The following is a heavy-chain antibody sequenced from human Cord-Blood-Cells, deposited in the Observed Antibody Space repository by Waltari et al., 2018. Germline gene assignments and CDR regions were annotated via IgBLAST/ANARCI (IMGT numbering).Heavy chain of an antibody. Sequence: QVQLQESGPGLVKPSETLSLTCTVSGYSICSGYYCGCIRQPPGKGLEWIGSIYHSGSTYYNPSLKSRVTISVDTSKNQFSLKLSSVTTADTAVYYCARVLGIVVVPAAPDFWGQGTLVTVSS. CDR1: GYSICSGYY. J-gene: IGHJ4*02. CDR3: ARVLGIVVVPAAPDF. CDR2: IYHSGST. V-gene: IGHV4-38-2*02. D-gene: IGHD2-2*01.